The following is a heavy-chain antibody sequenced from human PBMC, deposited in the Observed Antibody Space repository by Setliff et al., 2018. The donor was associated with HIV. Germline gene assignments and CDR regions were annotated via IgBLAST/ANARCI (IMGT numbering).Heavy chain of an antibody. CDR3: ARQQHSSDLKIWNY. V-gene: IGHV4-39*01. CDR1: GGSISGSNYY. CDR2: IYYSGST. J-gene: IGHJ4*02. Sequence: NPSETLSLTCTVSGGSISGSNYYWGWIRQPPGKGLEWVGSIYYSGSTYYSPSLKSRVTISVDTSKNQFSLTLTSGTAADTAVYYCARQQHSSDLKIWNYWGQGTLVTVSS. D-gene: IGHD6-19*01.